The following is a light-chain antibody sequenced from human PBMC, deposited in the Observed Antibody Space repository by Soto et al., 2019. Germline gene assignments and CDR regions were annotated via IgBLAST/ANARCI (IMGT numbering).Light chain of an antibody. Sequence: QSVLTQPPSASGTPGQRVTISCSGSSSNIGSNYVYWYQQLPVTAPKLLIYSNNQRPSGVPDRFSGSKSGTSASLAISGLRSEDEADYYCAAWDDSLSDVVFGGGTKLTVL. CDR2: SNN. CDR3: AAWDDSLSDVV. V-gene: IGLV1-47*02. J-gene: IGLJ2*01. CDR1: SSNIGSNY.